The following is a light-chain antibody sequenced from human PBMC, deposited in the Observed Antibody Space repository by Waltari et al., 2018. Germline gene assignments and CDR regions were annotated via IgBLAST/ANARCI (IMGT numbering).Light chain of an antibody. CDR1: FSDVGSYNL. V-gene: IGLV2-23*02. CDR3: CSYAGSSTYV. Sequence: QSALTQPASVSGSPGQSITISCTGTFSDVGSYNLASWYQQHPGKAPKLMIYEVSKRPSGVSNRFSGSKSGNTASLTISGLQAEDEADYYCCSYAGSSTYVFGTGTKVTVL. J-gene: IGLJ1*01. CDR2: EVS.